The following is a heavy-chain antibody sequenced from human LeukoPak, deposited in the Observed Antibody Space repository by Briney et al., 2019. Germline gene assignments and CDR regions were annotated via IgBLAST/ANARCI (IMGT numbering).Heavy chain of an antibody. CDR1: GGSFSGYY. Sequence: SERLSLTCAVYGGSFSGYYWSWIRQPPGKGLERIGSIYSSGSTYYNASLQSRVTISIETSKNQISLRLNSVTAADTAMYYCAKSGGYGLIDYWGQGTLVTVSS. V-gene: IGHV4-34*01. J-gene: IGHJ4*02. CDR3: AKSGGYGLIDY. CDR2: IYSSGST. D-gene: IGHD1-26*01.